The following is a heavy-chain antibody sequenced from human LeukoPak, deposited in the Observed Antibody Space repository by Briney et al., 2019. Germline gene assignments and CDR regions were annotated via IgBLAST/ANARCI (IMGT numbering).Heavy chain of an antibody. CDR1: GGSISSHY. CDR2: IYYSGST. V-gene: IGHV4-59*11. J-gene: IGHJ4*02. CDR3: ARYRQGLFDY. Sequence: SETLSLTCTVSGGSISSHYWSWIRQPPGKGLEWIGYIYYSGSTNYKPSLKSRVTISVDTSKNQFSLKQSSVTAADTAVYYCARYRQGLFDYWGQGTLVTVSS.